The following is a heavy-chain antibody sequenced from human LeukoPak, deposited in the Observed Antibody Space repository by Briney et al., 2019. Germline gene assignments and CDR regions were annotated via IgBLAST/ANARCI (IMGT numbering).Heavy chain of an antibody. CDR3: ARGTEMATISSGDYYYYYMDV. J-gene: IGHJ6*03. Sequence: SETLSLTCTVSGGSISSYYWSWIRQPPGKGLEWIGYIYYSGSTNYNPSLKSRVTISVDTSKNQFSLKLSSVPAADTAVYYCARGTEMATISSGDYYYYYMDVWGKGTTVTASS. D-gene: IGHD5-24*01. CDR2: IYYSGST. V-gene: IGHV4-59*01. CDR1: GGSISSYY.